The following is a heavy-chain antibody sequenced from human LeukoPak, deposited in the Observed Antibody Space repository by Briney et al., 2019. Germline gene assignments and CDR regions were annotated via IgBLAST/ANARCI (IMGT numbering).Heavy chain of an antibody. J-gene: IGHJ3*02. Sequence: SETLSPTCTVSGDSISTYYWSWIRQPPGKGLEWIGYIHYSGSTNYNPSLKSRVTISVDTSKNQFSLILSSVTAADTAVYYCARNVRYYDSSAWLDIWGQGTMVTVSS. CDR2: IHYSGST. V-gene: IGHV4-59*01. D-gene: IGHD3-22*01. CDR3: ARNVRYYDSSAWLDI. CDR1: GDSISTYY.